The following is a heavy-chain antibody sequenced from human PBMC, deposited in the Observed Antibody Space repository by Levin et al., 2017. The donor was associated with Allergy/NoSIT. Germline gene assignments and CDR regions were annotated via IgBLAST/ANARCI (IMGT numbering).Heavy chain of an antibody. V-gene: IGHV4-39*01. CDR1: GGSISSSSYY. CDR3: ARLDNQGSGSSYYGMDV. Sequence: SETLSLTCTVSGGSISSSSYYWGWIRQPPGKGLEWIGSIYYSGSTYYNPSLKSRVTISVDTSKNQFSLKLSSVTAADTAVYYCARLDNQGSGSSYYGMDVWGQGTTVTVSS. J-gene: IGHJ6*02. CDR2: IYYSGST. D-gene: IGHD6-19*01.